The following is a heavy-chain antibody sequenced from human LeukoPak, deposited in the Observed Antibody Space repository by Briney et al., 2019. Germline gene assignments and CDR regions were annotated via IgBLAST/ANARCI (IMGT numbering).Heavy chain of an antibody. CDR2: IIPIFGTA. CDR3: ARDGYYDFWTPKDYYMDV. CDR1: GGTFSSYA. Sequence: SVKVSCKASGGTFSSYAISWVRQAPGQGLEWMGGIIPIFGTANYAQKFQGRVTITTDESTSTAYMELSSLRSEDTAVYYCARDGYYDFWTPKDYYMDVWGKGTTVTVSS. V-gene: IGHV1-69*05. D-gene: IGHD3-3*01. J-gene: IGHJ6*03.